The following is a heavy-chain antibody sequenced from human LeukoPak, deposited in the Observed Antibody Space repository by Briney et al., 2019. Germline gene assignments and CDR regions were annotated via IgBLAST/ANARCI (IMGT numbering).Heavy chain of an antibody. CDR3: ATLPTSYSGYYFDY. D-gene: IGHD1-26*01. CDR2: IYYSGST. J-gene: IGHJ4*02. CDR1: GGSISSSSYY. Sequence: SETLSLTCTVSGGSISSSSYYWGWIRQPPGKGLEWIGSIYYSGSTYYNPSLKSRVTISVDTSKNQFSLKLSSVTAADTAVYYCATLPTSYSGYYFDYWGQGTLVTVSS. V-gene: IGHV4-39*07.